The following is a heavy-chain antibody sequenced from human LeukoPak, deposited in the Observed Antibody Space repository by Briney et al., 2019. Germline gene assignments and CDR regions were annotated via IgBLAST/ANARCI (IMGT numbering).Heavy chain of an antibody. V-gene: IGHV1-8*01. Sequence: GASVKVSCKASGYAFTSYDINWVRQATGQGLEWMGWMNPNSGYTGYAQKFQGRVTMTRNTSISTAYMELSSLRSEDTAVYYCASWYSSGWYYFDYWGQGTLVTVSS. D-gene: IGHD6-19*01. CDR1: GYAFTSYD. CDR3: ASWYSSGWYYFDY. J-gene: IGHJ4*02. CDR2: MNPNSGYT.